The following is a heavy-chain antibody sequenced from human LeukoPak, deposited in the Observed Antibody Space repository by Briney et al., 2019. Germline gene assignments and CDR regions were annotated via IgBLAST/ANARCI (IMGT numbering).Heavy chain of an antibody. CDR1: GGSFSGYY. CDR3: ARTYYYDSSGYSGAAYYFDY. D-gene: IGHD3-22*01. V-gene: IGHV4-34*01. CDR2: INHSGST. Sequence: PSETLSLTCAVYGGSFSGYYWSWIRQPPGKGLEWIGEINHSGSTNYNPSLKSRVTISVDTSKNQFSLKLSSVTAADTAVYYCARTYYYDSSGYSGAAYYFDYWGQGTLVTVSS. J-gene: IGHJ4*02.